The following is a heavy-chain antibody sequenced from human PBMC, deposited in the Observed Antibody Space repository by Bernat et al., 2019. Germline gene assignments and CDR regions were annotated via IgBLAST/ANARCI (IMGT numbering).Heavy chain of an antibody. D-gene: IGHD4-4*01. CDR1: DGAFSTYY. V-gene: IGHV4-34*02. CDR2: INHSGST. J-gene: IGHJ4*02. Sequence: QVQLQQWGAGLLKPSETLSLTCAVSDGAFSTYYWGWIRQPPGKGLEWIGEINHSGSTNYNPPLKSRVTMSVDTSRNRFSLKRSSVTAADSAIYFCARGGVDNSNYGGLFDSWGQGTLLTVSS. CDR3: ARGGVDNSNYGGLFDS.